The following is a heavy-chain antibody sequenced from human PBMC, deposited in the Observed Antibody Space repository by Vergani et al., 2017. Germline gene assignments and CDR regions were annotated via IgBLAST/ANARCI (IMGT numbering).Heavy chain of an antibody. CDR1: GGTFSSYA. CDR2: IIPIFGTA. J-gene: IGHJ4*02. D-gene: IGHD3-22*01. Sequence: QVQLVQSGAEVKKPGSSVKVSCKASGGTFSSYAISWVRQAPGQGLEWMGGIIPIFGTANYAQKFQGRVTITADETTSTAYMELSSLRSEDTAVYYCARAGVNCYDSSGYFHFDYWGQGTLVTVSS. CDR3: ARAGVNCYDSSGYFHFDY. V-gene: IGHV1-69*01.